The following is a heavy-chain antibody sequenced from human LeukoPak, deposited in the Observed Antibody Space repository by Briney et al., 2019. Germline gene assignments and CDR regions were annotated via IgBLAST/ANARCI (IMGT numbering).Heavy chain of an antibody. Sequence: GGSLRLSCVASGFTFDDYALHWVRQAPWKGLAGVSGISWNSGSIGYAGSVKGRFTIYRDNAKNSLYLQMDSLRAEYTAVYYCAKAVFYAILTDGLDIWGQGTMVIVSS. CDR2: ISWNSGSI. J-gene: IGHJ3*02. V-gene: IGHV3-9*01. CDR3: AKAVFYAILTDGLDI. D-gene: IGHD3-9*01. CDR1: GFTFDDYA.